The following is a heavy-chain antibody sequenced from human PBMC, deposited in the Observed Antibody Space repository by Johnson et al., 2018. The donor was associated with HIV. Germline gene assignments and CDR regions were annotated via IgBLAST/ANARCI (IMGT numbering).Heavy chain of an antibody. CDR2: ISYDGSNK. CDR3: ARDLRNSGWSNGFDV. J-gene: IGHJ3*01. CDR1: GFTFSSYA. D-gene: IGHD6-19*01. V-gene: IGHV3-30*14. Sequence: QVQLVESGGGVVQPGRSLRLSCAASGFTFSSYALHWVRQAPGKGLEWVAVISYDGSNKYYGDSVKGRFTISRDNSKNTLYLQMNSLRAEDTALYYCARDLRNSGWSNGFDVWGQGTMVTVSS.